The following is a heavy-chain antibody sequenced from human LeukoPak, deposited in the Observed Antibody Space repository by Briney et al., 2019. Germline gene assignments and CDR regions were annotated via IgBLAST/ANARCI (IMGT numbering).Heavy chain of an antibody. D-gene: IGHD2-15*01. CDR3: ARGSGYCSGGSCRNWFDP. V-gene: IGHV1-69*01. J-gene: IGHJ5*02. CDR2: IIPIFGTA. CDR1: GGTFSSYA. Sequence: SAKVSCKASGGTFSSYAISWVQQAPGQGLEWMGGIIPIFGTANYAQKFQGRVTITADESTSTAYMELSSLRSEDTAVYYCARGSGYCSGGSCRNWFDPWGQGTLVTVSS.